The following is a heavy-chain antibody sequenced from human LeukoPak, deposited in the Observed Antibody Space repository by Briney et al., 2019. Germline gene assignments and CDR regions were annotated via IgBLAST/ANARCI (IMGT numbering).Heavy chain of an antibody. Sequence: GGSLRLSCAASGFTFSSYGMHWVRQAPGKGLEWVAFIRYDGSNKYYADSVKGRFTISRDNSKNTLYLQMNSLRAEDTAVYYCARSSYCGTSTCPSNWFDPWGQGTLVTVSS. CDR3: ARSSYCGTSTCPSNWFDP. J-gene: IGHJ5*02. CDR1: GFTFSSYG. CDR2: IRYDGSNK. V-gene: IGHV3-30*02. D-gene: IGHD4-23*01.